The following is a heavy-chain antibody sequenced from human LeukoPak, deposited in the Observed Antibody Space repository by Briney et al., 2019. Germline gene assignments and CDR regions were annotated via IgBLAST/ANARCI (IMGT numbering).Heavy chain of an antibody. D-gene: IGHD3-3*01. V-gene: IGHV1-8*02. J-gene: IGHJ3*02. CDR1: GYTFTGYY. Sequence: ASVKVSCKASGYTFTGYYMHWVRQAPGQGLEWMGWINPNSGNTGYAQKFQGRVTMTRNTSISTAYMELSSLRSEDTAVYYCARGNTIFGVVIIAFDIWGQGTMVTVSS. CDR3: ARGNTIFGVVIIAFDI. CDR2: INPNSGNT.